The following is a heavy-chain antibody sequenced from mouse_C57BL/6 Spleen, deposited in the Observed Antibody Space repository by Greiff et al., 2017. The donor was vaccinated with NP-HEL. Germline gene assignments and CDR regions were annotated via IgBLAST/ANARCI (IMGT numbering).Heavy chain of an antibody. D-gene: IGHD4-1*01. J-gene: IGHJ4*01. CDR3: ASLGRGKNYYAMDY. V-gene: IGHV5-6*02. Sequence: EVKLVESGGDLVKPGGSLKLSCAASGFTFSSYGMSWVRQTPDKRLEWVATISSGGSYTYYPDSVKGRFTISRDNAKNTRYLQMSSLKSEDTAMYYCASLGRGKNYYAMDYWGQGTSVTVSS. CDR2: ISSGGSYT. CDR1: GFTFSSYG.